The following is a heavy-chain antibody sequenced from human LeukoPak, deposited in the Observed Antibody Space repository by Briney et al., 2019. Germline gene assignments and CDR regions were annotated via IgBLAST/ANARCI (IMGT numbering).Heavy chain of an antibody. CDR1: GFTFINYA. J-gene: IGHJ3*02. Sequence: PGGSLRLSCAASGFTFINYAIHWVRQAPGKGPEWLAVISYDGSNKYYADSVKGRFTISRDNSKDTLYLQMNSLRAEDTAVYYCARDGYSSGWLYAFDIWGRGTMVTVSS. CDR2: ISYDGSNK. D-gene: IGHD6-19*01. V-gene: IGHV3-30-3*01. CDR3: ARDGYSSGWLYAFDI.